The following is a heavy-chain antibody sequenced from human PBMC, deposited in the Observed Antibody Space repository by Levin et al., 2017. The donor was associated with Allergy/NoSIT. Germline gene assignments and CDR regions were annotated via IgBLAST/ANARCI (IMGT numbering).Heavy chain of an antibody. CDR3: ARRYYGLGTYYMDV. J-gene: IGHJ6*03. CDR1: GFTVSSNY. V-gene: IGHV3-66*01. Sequence: GGSLRLSCAASGFTVSSNYMSWGRQAPGKGLEWVSLIYRGGTTYYADSVKGRFTISRDNSNNTLYLQMNSLRAEDTAVYYCARRYYGLGTYYMDVWGKGTTVTVAS. D-gene: IGHD3-10*01. CDR2: IYRGGTT.